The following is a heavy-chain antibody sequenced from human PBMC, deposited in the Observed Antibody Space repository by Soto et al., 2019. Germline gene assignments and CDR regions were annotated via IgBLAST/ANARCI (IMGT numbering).Heavy chain of an antibody. V-gene: IGHV3-30*18. J-gene: IGHJ4*02. D-gene: IGHD3-3*01. CDR3: AKEGSYDFWSGYLDY. CDR2: ISYDGSNK. Sequence: GGSLRLSCAASGFTSSSYGMHWVRQAPGKGLEWVAVISYDGSNKYYADSVKGRFTISRDNSKNTLYLQMNSLRAEDTAVYYCAKEGSYDFWSGYLDYWGQGTLVTVS. CDR1: GFTSSSYG.